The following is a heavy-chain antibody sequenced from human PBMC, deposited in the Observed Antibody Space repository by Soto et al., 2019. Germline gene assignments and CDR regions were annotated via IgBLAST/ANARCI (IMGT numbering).Heavy chain of an antibody. Sequence: QVQLVQSGAEVKKPGSSVKVSCKASGGTFSSYAISWVRQAPGQGLEWMGGIIPIFGTANYAQKFQGRVTITADKSTSTAYMELSSLGSEDTAVYYCARGPNSRGGWSGYYIGGDYYFYGMDVWGQGTTVTVSS. J-gene: IGHJ6*02. CDR3: ARGPNSRGGWSGYYIGGDYYFYGMDV. D-gene: IGHD3-3*01. CDR2: IIPIFGTA. V-gene: IGHV1-69*06. CDR1: GGTFSSYA.